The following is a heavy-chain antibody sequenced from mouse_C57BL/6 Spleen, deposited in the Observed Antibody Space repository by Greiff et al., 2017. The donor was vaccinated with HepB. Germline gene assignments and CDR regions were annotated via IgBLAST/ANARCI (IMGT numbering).Heavy chain of an antibody. J-gene: IGHJ4*01. CDR3: ARGLYYGSSYNYYAMDY. D-gene: IGHD1-1*01. CDR2: INPNNGGT. CDR1: GYTFTDYN. Sequence: EVKLQESGPELVKPGASVKIPCKASGYTFTDYNMDWVKQSHGKSHEWMGDINPNNGGTIYNQKFKGKATLPVDKSSSTAYMVLRSLTSEDTAVYYCARGLYYGSSYNYYAMDYWGQGTSVTVSS. V-gene: IGHV1-18*01.